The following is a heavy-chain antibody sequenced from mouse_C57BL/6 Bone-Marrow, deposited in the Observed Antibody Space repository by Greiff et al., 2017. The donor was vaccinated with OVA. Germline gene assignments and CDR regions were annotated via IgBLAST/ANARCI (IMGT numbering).Heavy chain of an antibody. CDR3: ARGRLLQNFDV. D-gene: IGHD2-3*01. Sequence: EVQVVESGPVLVKPGASVKMSCKASGYTFTDYYMNWVKQSHGKSLEWIGVINPYNGGTSYNQKFKGKATLTVDKSSSTAYMELNSLTSEDSAVDYCARGRLLQNFDVWGTGTTVTVSS. CDR2: INPYNGGT. CDR1: GYTFTDYY. J-gene: IGHJ1*03. V-gene: IGHV1-19*01.